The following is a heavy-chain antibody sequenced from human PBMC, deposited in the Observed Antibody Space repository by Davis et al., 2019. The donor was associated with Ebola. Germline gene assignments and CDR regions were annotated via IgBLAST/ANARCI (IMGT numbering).Heavy chain of an antibody. V-gene: IGHV6-1*01. Sequence: HSQTLSLTCAISGDSVSSNSAAWNWIRQSPSRGLEWLGRTYYRSKWYNDYAVSVNSRITINPDTSKNQFSLQLNSVTPEDTAVYYCARDLTGINGGRSYWYFERWGRGTLVTVSS. CDR1: GDSVSSNSAA. D-gene: IGHD1-1*01. CDR2: TYYRSKWYN. CDR3: ARDLTGINGGRSYWYFER. J-gene: IGHJ2*01.